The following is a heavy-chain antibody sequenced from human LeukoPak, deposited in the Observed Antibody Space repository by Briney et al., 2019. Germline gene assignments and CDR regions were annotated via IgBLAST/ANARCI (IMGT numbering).Heavy chain of an antibody. CDR2: IYYSGST. D-gene: IGHD3-22*01. CDR1: GGSISSSSYY. V-gene: IGHV4-39*07. J-gene: IGHJ3*02. CDR3: ARDRYYYDSSSYYSAFDT. Sequence: KPSETLSLTCTVSGGSISSSSYYWGWIRQPPGKGLEWIGSIYYSGSTYYNPSLKSRVTISVDTSKNQFSLKLRSVTAADTAVYYCARDRYYYDSSSYYSAFDTWGQGAMVTVSS.